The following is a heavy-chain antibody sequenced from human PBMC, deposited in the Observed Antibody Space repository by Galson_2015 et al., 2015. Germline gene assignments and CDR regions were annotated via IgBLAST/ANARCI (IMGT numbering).Heavy chain of an antibody. CDR1: GFIFRNYW. Sequence: SLRLSCAASGFIFRNYWMVWVRQTPEKGLEWVAKIWYDGSQTFYVDSVKGRFTISRDNAENSLYLQMNSLRADDTAVYYCARDANRGGEFDYWGQGALVTVSS. D-gene: IGHD1-14*01. J-gene: IGHJ4*02. CDR3: ARDANRGGEFDY. CDR2: IWYDGSQT. V-gene: IGHV3-7*03.